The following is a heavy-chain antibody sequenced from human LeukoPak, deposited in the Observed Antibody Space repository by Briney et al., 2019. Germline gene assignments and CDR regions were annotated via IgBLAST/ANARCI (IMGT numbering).Heavy chain of an antibody. CDR1: GFTLSSYS. D-gene: IGHD1-1*01. CDR2: ISSSGSTI. J-gene: IGHJ3*02. V-gene: IGHV3-48*01. CDR3: ASQLGDASEI. Sequence: GGSLRLSCAASGFTLSSYSMNWVRQAPGKGLEWISYISSSGSTIYYADSVKGRFTISRDNGKNSLYLQMNSLRAEDTTVYYCASQLGDASEIWGQGTMVSVSS.